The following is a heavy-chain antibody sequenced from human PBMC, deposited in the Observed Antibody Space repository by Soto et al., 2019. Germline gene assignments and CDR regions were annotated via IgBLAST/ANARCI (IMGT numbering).Heavy chain of an antibody. Sequence: GGSLRLSCAASGFTFSSYAMHWVRQAPGKGLEWVAVISYDGSNKYYADSVKGRFTISRDNSKNTLYLQMNSLRAEDTAVYYCARSYDYGGNSNFDYWGQGTLVTVSS. D-gene: IGHD4-17*01. J-gene: IGHJ4*02. CDR3: ARSYDYGGNSNFDY. CDR1: GFTFSSYA. V-gene: IGHV3-30-3*01. CDR2: ISYDGSNK.